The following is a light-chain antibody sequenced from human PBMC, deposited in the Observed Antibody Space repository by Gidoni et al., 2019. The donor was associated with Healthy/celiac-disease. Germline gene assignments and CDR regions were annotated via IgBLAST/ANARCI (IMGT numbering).Light chain of an antibody. J-gene: IGLJ3*02. CDR2: QDS. V-gene: IGLV3-1*01. Sequence: SYELPQPPSVSVSPGQTASITCAGDKLGDKYACWYQQKPGQSPVLVIYQDSKRPSGIPERFSGYNSGNTATLTISGTQAMDEADYYCQAWDSSTSSWVVGGGTKLTVL. CDR3: QAWDSSTSSWV. CDR1: KLGDKY.